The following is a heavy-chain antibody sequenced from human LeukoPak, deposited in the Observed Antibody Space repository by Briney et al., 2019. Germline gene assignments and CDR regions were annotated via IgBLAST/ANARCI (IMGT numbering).Heavy chain of an antibody. Sequence: SEPVSLLCAVYGGSFSGYYWRWIRHPPGKGLEWIGEINHSGSTNYNPSLKGRVTISVDTSKNQFSLKLSSVTAADTAVYYCARVGYCSGGSWCYVDYWGQGTLVTVSS. CDR3: ARVGYCSGGSWCYVDY. D-gene: IGHD2-15*01. J-gene: IGHJ4*02. V-gene: IGHV4-34*01. CDR1: GGSFSGYY. CDR2: INHSGST.